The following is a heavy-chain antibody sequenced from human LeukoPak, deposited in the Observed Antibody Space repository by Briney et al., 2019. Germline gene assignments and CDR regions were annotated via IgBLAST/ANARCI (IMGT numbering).Heavy chain of an antibody. V-gene: IGHV4-61*02. CDR2: IYTSGST. Sequence: PSETLSLTCTVSGGSISSGSYYWSWIRQPAGKGLEWIGRIYTSGSTDYNPSLKTRVTMSTDLSKKQFSLRLRSVTAADTAVYYCARLKFYDSTGYSPGYYMDVWGKGTAVTVSS. J-gene: IGHJ6*03. CDR3: ARLKFYDSTGYSPGYYMDV. CDR1: GGSISSGSYY. D-gene: IGHD3-22*01.